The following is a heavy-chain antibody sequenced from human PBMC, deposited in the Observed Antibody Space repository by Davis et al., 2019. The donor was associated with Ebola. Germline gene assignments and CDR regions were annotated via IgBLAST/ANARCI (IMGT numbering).Heavy chain of an antibody. V-gene: IGHV3-23*01. D-gene: IGHD2-2*02. Sequence: GGSLRLSCAASGFTFSSYAMNWVRQAPGKGLEWVSAISGSGDSTYFADSVKGRFTISRDNAKNSLYLQMNSLRAEDTAVYYCAREACSSISCYTYYFDYWGQGTLVTVSS. CDR3: AREACSSISCYTYYFDY. CDR2: ISGSGDST. J-gene: IGHJ4*02. CDR1: GFTFSSYA.